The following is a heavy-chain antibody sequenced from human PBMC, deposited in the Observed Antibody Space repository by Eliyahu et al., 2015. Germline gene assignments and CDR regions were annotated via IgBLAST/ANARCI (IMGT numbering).Heavy chain of an antibody. J-gene: IGHJ5*02. CDR3: ARDGLWSNNWFDP. CDR2: INPRSGDT. V-gene: IGHV1-2*02. D-gene: IGHD3-3*01. CDR1: GXTFTDYY. Sequence: QVQLVQSGAEVKKPGASVXVSCKASGXTFTDYYVHWVRQAPGQGLEWMGWINPRSGDTNYAQKFQGRVTMTRDTSITTAYMELSRLRSDDSAIYYCARDGLWSNNWFDPWGQGTLVTVSS.